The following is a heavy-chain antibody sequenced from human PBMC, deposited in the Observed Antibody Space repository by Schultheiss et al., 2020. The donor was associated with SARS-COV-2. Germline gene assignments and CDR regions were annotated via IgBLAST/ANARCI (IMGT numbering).Heavy chain of an antibody. J-gene: IGHJ4*02. Sequence: GSLRLSCAVYGGSFSGYYWSWIRQPPGKGLEWIGYIYYSGSTNYNPSLKSRVTISVDTSKNQFSLKLSSVTAADTAVYYCARSGDGDYGDYWGQGTLVTVSS. V-gene: IGHV4-59*08. CDR3: ARSGDGDYGDY. CDR1: GGSFSGYY. D-gene: IGHD4-17*01. CDR2: IYYSGST.